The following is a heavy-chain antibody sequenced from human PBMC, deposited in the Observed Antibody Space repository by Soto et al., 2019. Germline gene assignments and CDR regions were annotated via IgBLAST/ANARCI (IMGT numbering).Heavy chain of an antibody. CDR3: AKAPGY. V-gene: IGHV3-9*01. CDR1: GFTFDDYA. CDR2: ISWNSGSI. Sequence: DVQLVESGGGLVQPGRSLRLSCAASGFTFDDYAMHWVRQAPGKGLEWVSGISWNSGSIGYADSVKGRFTISRDNAKNSLYLQMNSLRAEDTALYYCAKAPGYWGQGTLVTVSS. J-gene: IGHJ4*02.